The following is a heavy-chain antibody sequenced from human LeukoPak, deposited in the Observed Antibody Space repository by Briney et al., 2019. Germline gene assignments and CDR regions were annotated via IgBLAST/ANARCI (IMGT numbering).Heavy chain of an antibody. J-gene: IGHJ4*02. CDR1: GFTVSSNY. CDR3: AKDRNPVGSSYNY. CDR2: MYSGGNT. D-gene: IGHD6-6*01. Sequence: GGSLRLSCAASGFTVSSNYMSWVRQAPGKGLEWVSVMYSGGNTYYADSVKGRFTISRDNSKNTPYLQMNSLRTEDTAVYYCAKDRNPVGSSYNYWGQGTLVTVSS. V-gene: IGHV3-53*01.